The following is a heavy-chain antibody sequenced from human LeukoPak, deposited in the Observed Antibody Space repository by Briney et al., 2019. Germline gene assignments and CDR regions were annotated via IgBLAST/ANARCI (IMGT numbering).Heavy chain of an antibody. V-gene: IGHV1-2*02. D-gene: IGHD2-2*01. CDR2: INPNSGGA. Sequence: GASVKVSCKAYGYTFTGYYMHWVRQAPGQGLEWMGWINPNSGGANYAQKFQGRVTMTRDTSISTAYMELSRLRSDDTAVYYCAIPPLYCSSTSCPYYYYYGMDVWGQGTTVTVSS. CDR3: AIPPLYCSSTSCPYYYYYGMDV. J-gene: IGHJ6*02. CDR1: GYTFTGYY.